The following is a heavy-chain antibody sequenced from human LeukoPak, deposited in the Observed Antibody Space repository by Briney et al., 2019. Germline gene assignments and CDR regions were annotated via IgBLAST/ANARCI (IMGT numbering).Heavy chain of an antibody. CDR2: ISYDGGNK. CDR3: AKDFSRRFTMVRGVIFAHFDY. CDR1: GFTFSSYG. J-gene: IGHJ4*02. V-gene: IGHV3-30*18. Sequence: GGSLRLSCAASGFTFSSYGMHWVRQAPGKGLEWGAVISYDGGNKYYADSVKVRFTISRDNSKNTRYLQMNSLRAEDTAVSYCAKDFSRRFTMVRGVIFAHFDYWGQGTLVTVSS. D-gene: IGHD3-10*01.